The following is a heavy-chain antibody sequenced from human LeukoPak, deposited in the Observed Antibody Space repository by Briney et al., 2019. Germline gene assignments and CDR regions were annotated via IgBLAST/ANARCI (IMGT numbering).Heavy chain of an antibody. D-gene: IGHD6-19*01. CDR1: GDSISSSY. J-gene: IGHJ4*02. CDR2: IYYSGST. CDR3: ARGSGWYFF. V-gene: IGHV4-59*01. Sequence: PSETLSLTCTVSGDSISSSYWSWIRQRPGKGLEWIGYIYYSGSTNYNPSLKSRVTISVDTSKNQFSLKLSSVTAADTAVYYCARGSGWYFFWGQGTLVTVSS.